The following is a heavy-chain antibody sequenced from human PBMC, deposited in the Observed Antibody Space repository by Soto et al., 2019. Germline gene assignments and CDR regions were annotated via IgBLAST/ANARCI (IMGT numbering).Heavy chain of an antibody. CDR2: VYSTGGT. J-gene: IGHJ6*02. Sequence: QVQLQQSGPGLVKPSETLSLTCSVSSGPSSSHNWGWIRQPPGRGLEWIGYVYSTGGTSYNPSLKIRGTISSDTSTNHISLTLTSVTAADTAVYYCVRQGIGNLHGLVDVWGQGTTVRVSS. CDR3: VRQGIGNLHGLVDV. CDR1: SGPSSSHN. V-gene: IGHV4-59*08. D-gene: IGHD1-1*01.